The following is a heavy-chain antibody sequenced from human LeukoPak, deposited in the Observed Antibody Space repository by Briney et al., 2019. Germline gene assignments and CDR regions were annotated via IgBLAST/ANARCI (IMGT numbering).Heavy chain of an antibody. CDR2: VNAESTDI. V-gene: IGHV3-21*05. CDR3: ARDTFEPLVIDF. Sequence: GGSLRLACAASGFSFRRYAMDWVRQAPGKGLEWVAYVNAESTDILYADSVRGRFTISRDNAKNSLYLQMNSLRAEDRGVYYCARDTFEPLVIDFWGQGTLVTVPS. J-gene: IGHJ4*02. D-gene: IGHD6-13*01. CDR1: GFSFRRYA.